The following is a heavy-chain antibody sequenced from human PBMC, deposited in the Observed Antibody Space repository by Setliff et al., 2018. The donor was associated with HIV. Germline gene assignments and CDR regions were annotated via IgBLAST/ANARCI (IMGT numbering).Heavy chain of an antibody. CDR1: GVSISSYY. V-gene: IGHV4-4*08. CDR2: IYSNGGT. J-gene: IGHJ5*02. Sequence: PSETLSLTCTVSGVSISSYYWSWIRQPPGKGLEYIGYIYSNGGTNYNPSLKSRVTISVDTSKDQFSLKLGSVTAADTAVYYCARDFCSSTTCTNWFHPWGQGTLVTVSS. D-gene: IGHD2-2*01. CDR3: ARDFCSSTTCTNWFHP.